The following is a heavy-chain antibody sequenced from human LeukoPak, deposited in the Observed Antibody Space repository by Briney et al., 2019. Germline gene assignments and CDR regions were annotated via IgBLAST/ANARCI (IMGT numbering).Heavy chain of an antibody. V-gene: IGHV4-30-4*01. Sequence: SQTLSLTCTVSGGSISSGDYYWSWIRQPPGKGLEWIGYIYYSGSTYYNPSLKSRVTISVDTSKNQFSLKLSSVTAAYTAVYYCARDSIVVRGVFDYWGQGTLVTVSS. CDR1: GGSISSGDYY. CDR3: ARDSIVVRGVFDY. CDR2: IYYSGST. D-gene: IGHD3-10*01. J-gene: IGHJ4*02.